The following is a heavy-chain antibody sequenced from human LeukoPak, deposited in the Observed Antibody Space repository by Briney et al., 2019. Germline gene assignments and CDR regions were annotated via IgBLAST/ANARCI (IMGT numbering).Heavy chain of an antibody. CDR2: ISRNSTYI. V-gene: IGHV3-21*01. Sequence: KPGGPLRLSCAASGFTFSDYIMNWVRQAPGKGLEWVASISRNSTYIHYADSVKGRFAISRDNARNSLFLQMNSLRAEDTAIYYCARDEGYYFDSWGQGTQVTVSS. CDR1: GFTFSDYI. CDR3: ARDEGYYFDS. J-gene: IGHJ4*02.